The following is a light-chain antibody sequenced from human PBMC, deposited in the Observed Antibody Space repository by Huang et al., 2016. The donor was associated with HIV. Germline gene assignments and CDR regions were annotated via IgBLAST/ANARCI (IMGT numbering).Light chain of an antibody. CDR1: QDIARF. J-gene: IGKJ1*01. CDR2: DAS. V-gene: IGKV1-33*01. Sequence: DIQMTQSPSSLSASIGDKVTITCQATQDIARFLNWYQQKPGQAPKLLIYDASTLQTGVPPRFSGSGSGTDFSFTISSLQPEDIATYYCQQYDGLPPWTFGQGTKVEIQ. CDR3: QQYDGLPPWT.